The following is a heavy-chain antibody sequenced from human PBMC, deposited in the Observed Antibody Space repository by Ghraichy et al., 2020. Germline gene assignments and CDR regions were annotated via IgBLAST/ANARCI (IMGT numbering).Heavy chain of an antibody. CDR3: ARAGGSGSYYNYGMDV. J-gene: IGHJ6*02. Sequence: ASVKVSRKASGYTFTSYDINWVRQATGQGLEWMGWMNPNSGNTGYAQKFQGRVTITKNTSISTAYMELSSLRSEDTAVYYCARAGGSGSYYNYGMDVWGQGTTVTVSS. V-gene: IGHV1-8*03. CDR1: GYTFTSYD. D-gene: IGHD3-10*01. CDR2: MNPNSGNT.